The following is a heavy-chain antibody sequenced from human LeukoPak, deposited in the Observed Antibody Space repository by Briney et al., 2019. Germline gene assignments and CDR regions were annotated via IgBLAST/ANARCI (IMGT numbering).Heavy chain of an antibody. J-gene: IGHJ5*02. CDR3: AKDRGDYTNWFDP. D-gene: IGHD4-17*01. CDR2: ISYDGSNK. CDR1: GFTFSSYG. Sequence: PGGSLRLSCAASGFTFSSYGMHWVRQAPGKGLEWVAVISYDGSNKYYADSVKGRFTISRDNSKNTLYLQMNSPRPEDTAIYYCAKDRGDYTNWFDPWGQGTLVTVSS. V-gene: IGHV3-30*19.